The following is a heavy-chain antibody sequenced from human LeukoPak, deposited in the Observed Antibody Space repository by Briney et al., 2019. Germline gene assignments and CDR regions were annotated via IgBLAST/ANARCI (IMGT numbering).Heavy chain of an antibody. CDR3: ARDRGSSNWFDP. J-gene: IGHJ5*02. D-gene: IGHD2-2*01. V-gene: IGHV3-21*01. CDR1: GFTFSSYS. Sequence: PGGSLRLSCAASGFTFSSYSMNWVRQAPGKGLEWVSSISSSSSYIYYGDSVKGRFTISRDNAKDSLYLQMNSLRAEDTAVYYCARDRGSSNWFDPWGQGTLVTVSS. CDR2: ISSSSSYI.